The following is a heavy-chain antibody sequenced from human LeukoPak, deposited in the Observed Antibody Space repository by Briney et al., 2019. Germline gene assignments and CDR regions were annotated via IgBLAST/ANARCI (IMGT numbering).Heavy chain of an antibody. CDR3: GVDY. V-gene: IGHV3-7*01. CDR2: IKEDGSEK. CDR1: GFAYSTYW. J-gene: IGHJ4*02. Sequence: GGSLRLSCTASGFAYSTYWMSWVRQAPGKGLEWVANIKEDGSEKYYVDSVKGRFTISRDNAKNSLYLQMNSLRAEDTAVYYCGVDYWGQGTLVTVSS.